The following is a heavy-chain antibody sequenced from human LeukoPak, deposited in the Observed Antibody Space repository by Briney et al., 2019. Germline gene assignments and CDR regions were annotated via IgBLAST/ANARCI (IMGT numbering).Heavy chain of an antibody. CDR3: ARVRTSLPYYYYYYMDV. D-gene: IGHD2-2*01. J-gene: IGHJ6*03. V-gene: IGHV4-61*02. CDR2: IYTSGST. CDR1: GGSISSGSYY. Sequence: SETLSLTCTVSGGSISSGSYYWSWIRQPAGKGLEWIGRIYTSGSTNYNPSLKSRVTISVDTSKNQFSLKLSSVTAADTAVYYCARVRTSLPYYYYYYMDVWGKGTTVTVSS.